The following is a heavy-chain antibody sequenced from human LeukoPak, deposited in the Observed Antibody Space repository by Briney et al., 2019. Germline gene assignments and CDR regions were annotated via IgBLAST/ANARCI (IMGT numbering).Heavy chain of an antibody. J-gene: IGHJ4*02. CDR3: AKPLAAAGPYFDY. V-gene: IGHV3-33*06. CDR2: IWYDGSNK. CDR1: GFTFSSYG. Sequence: PGGSLRLSCAASGFTFSSYGMHWVRQAPGKGLEWVAVIWYDGSNKYYADSVKGRFTISRDNSKNTLYLQMNSLRAEDTAVYYCAKPLAAAGPYFDYWGQGTLVTVSS. D-gene: IGHD6-13*01.